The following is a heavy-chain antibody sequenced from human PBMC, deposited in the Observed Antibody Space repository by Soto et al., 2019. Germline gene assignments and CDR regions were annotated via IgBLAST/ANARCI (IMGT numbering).Heavy chain of an antibody. J-gene: IGHJ4*02. CDR2: ISYTGSTI. CDR1: GFTFSNYE. V-gene: IGHV3-48*03. Sequence: GGSLRLSCAASGFTFSNYEMNWVRQTPGKGLEWVSYISYTGSTIYYADSVRGRFTISRDNSKNSLYLQMNSLRAEDTALYYCAKNGLDNSPSAIDSWGPGTLVTVSS. CDR3: AKNGLDNSPSAIDS. D-gene: IGHD2-8*01.